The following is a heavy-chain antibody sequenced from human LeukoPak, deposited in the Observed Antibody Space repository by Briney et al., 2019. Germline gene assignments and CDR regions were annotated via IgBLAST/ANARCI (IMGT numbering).Heavy chain of an antibody. J-gene: IGHJ4*02. CDR2: IWYDGSNK. CDR1: GFTFSSYG. V-gene: IGHV3-33*01. CDR3: ARAIGAAEAY. Sequence: GGSLRLSCAASGFTFSSYGMHWVRQAPGKGLEWVAVIWYDGSNKYYADSVKGRFTISRDNAKNSLYLQMNSLRAEDTAVYYCARAIGAAEAYWGQGTLAIVSS. D-gene: IGHD6-13*01.